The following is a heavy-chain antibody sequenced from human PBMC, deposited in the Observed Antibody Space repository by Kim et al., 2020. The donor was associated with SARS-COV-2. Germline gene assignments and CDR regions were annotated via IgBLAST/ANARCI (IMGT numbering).Heavy chain of an antibody. CDR3: ARDFCRGWVGAFDY. Sequence: GGSLRLSCAASGVTFSSYAMHWVRQAPGKGLEWVAGISYDGSNKYYSDSLKGRFTISRDNSKNTLYLPMNRLRAEDTSVYYCARDFCRGWVGAFDYWGQGTLVTVSS. CDR1: GVTFSSYA. J-gene: IGHJ4*02. D-gene: IGHD6-19*01. CDR2: ISYDGSNK. V-gene: IGHV3-30*04.